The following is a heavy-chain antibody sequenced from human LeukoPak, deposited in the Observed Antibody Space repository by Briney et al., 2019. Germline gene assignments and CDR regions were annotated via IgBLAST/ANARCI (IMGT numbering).Heavy chain of an antibody. CDR1: GGSISSSSYY. Sequence: SETLSLTCTVSGGSISSSSYYWGWIRQPPRKGLEWIGSIYYSGSTYYNPSLKSRVTISVDTSKHQFSLKLSSVTAADTAVYYCARGLNWNYKFDPWGQGTLVTVSS. D-gene: IGHD1-7*01. CDR3: ARGLNWNYKFDP. V-gene: IGHV4-39*07. CDR2: IYYSGST. J-gene: IGHJ5*02.